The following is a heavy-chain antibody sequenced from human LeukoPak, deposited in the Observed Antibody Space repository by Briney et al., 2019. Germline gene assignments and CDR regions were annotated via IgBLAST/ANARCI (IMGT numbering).Heavy chain of an antibody. CDR1: GFTFSDHY. V-gene: IGHV3-72*01. CDR2: VRNRANNYIT. J-gene: IGHJ3*02. CDR3: ARGKISGSPDVFDI. Sequence: PGGSLRLSCAASGFTFSDHYMHWVRQAPGKGLEWVGRVRNRANNYITEYAASVKGRFTISRDDSKNSMYVQMNSLKSEDTAVYYCARGKISGSPDVFDIWGQGTMVTVSS. D-gene: IGHD1-26*01.